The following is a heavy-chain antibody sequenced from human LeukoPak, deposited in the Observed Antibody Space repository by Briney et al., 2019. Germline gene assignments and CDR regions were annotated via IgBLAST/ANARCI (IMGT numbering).Heavy chain of an antibody. CDR1: GFTFSSHY. J-gene: IGHJ4*02. D-gene: IGHD6-19*01. Sequence: GVSLRLSCAASGFTFSSHYMNWVRQAPGKGLEWVSSITSSSSNIFYADSVKGRFTISRDNAKNSLYLKMNSLRVEDTAVYYGEAAVEIAVGGTTPGDYWGQGTLVLVSS. CDR3: EAAVEIAVGGTTPGDY. CDR2: ITSSSSNI. V-gene: IGHV3-21*06.